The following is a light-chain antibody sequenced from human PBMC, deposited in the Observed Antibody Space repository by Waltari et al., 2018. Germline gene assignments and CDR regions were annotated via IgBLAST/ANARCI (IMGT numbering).Light chain of an antibody. V-gene: IGLV3-25*03. J-gene: IGLJ2*01. CDR3: QSAENMGTFVVV. Sequence: SYELTQEPSVSVSPGQTARITCSGDMLTQKLGFWYQQKAGQAPVLWIYKDSERPSGIPERFSGSKSGKPVTLTSSRVQAEDEADYFCQSAENMGTFVVVFGGGTMLTV. CDR1: MLTQKL. CDR2: KDS.